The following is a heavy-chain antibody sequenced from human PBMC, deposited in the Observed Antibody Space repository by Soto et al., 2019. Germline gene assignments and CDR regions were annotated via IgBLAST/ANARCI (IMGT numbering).Heavy chain of an antibody. CDR2: IYSSGRT. D-gene: IGHD5-18*01. CDR3: ARDFDVNTALDYWYFDL. Sequence: QVQLQESGPGPVKASETLSLTCTLSGGSTSGNYWSWIRQPTGKGLEWVGRIYSSGRTHYNPSLKSRVTMSVSTNHFSLKLNSVTAADTAVYYCARDFDVNTALDYWYFDLWGRGTLVTVSS. J-gene: IGHJ2*01. CDR1: GGSTSGNY. V-gene: IGHV4-4*07.